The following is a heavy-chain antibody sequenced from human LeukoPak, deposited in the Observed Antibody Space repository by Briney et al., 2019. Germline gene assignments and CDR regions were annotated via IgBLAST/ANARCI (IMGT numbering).Heavy chain of an antibody. Sequence: GGSLRLSCAASGFTFSGYAMSWVRQAPGKGLEWVSGISGSGGSTYYADSVKGRFTISRDNSKNTLYLQMNSLRAEDTAVYYCADYYGSGSYYNDYWGQGTLVTVSS. CDR3: ADYYGSGSYYNDY. J-gene: IGHJ4*02. V-gene: IGHV3-23*01. CDR1: GFTFSGYA. D-gene: IGHD3-10*01. CDR2: ISGSGGST.